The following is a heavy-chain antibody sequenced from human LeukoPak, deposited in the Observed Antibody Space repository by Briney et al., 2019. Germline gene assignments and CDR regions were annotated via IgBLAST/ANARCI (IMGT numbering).Heavy chain of an antibody. CDR3: ARDQVAAAGISWFDP. CDR2: INHSGST. Sequence: SETLSLTCAVYGGSFSGYYWSWIRQPPGKGLEWIGEINHSGSTNHNPSLKSRVTISVDTSKNQFSLKLSSVTAADTAVYYCARDQVAAAGISWFDPWGQGTLVTVSS. V-gene: IGHV4-34*01. D-gene: IGHD6-13*01. CDR1: GGSFSGYY. J-gene: IGHJ5*02.